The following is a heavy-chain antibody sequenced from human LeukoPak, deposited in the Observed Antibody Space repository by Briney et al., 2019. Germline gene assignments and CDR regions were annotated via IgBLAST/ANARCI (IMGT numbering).Heavy chain of an antibody. CDR1: GFTFSDFY. Sequence: GGSLRLSCAASGFTFSDFYMSWIRQAPGKGPQWVSYTSSRSSTYTDYADSVKGRFTISRDNAKNSLFLQMNTLRADDTAVYYCARIGRSGFVLDVWGQGTTVTVSS. CDR2: TSSRSSTYT. D-gene: IGHD3-10*01. J-gene: IGHJ6*02. V-gene: IGHV3-11*03. CDR3: ARIGRSGFVLDV.